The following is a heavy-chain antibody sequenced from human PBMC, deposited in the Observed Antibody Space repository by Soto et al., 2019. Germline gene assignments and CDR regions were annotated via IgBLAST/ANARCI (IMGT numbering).Heavy chain of an antibody. CDR2: ICWDYDK. CDR1: GFSFRSSGLA. CDR3: ANRLRSSNGWGTFDY. D-gene: IGHD3-16*01. V-gene: IGHV2-5*02. J-gene: IGHJ4*01. Sequence: QITLKESGPTLVKPTQTLTLTCTFSGFSFRSSGLAVGWIRQPPGKALEWDAVICWDYDKRYRPSLKSRITITTDTPNNQVVLTMTNIDPVDTGTYSCANRLRSSNGWGTFDYWGQGIVVSVSS.